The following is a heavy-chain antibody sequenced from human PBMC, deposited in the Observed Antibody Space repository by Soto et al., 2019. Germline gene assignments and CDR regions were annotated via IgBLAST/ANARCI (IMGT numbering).Heavy chain of an antibody. V-gene: IGHV1-3*01. CDR2: SNAGNGNT. CDR3: TVTTVTDAFDI. CDR1: GYTFTSYA. Sequence: ASVKVSCKASGYTFTSYAMHWVRQAPGQRLEWMGWSNAGNGNTKYSQKFQGRVTITRDTSASTAYMELSSLRSEDTAVYYCTVTTVTDAFDIWGQGTMVTVSS. D-gene: IGHD4-17*01. J-gene: IGHJ3*02.